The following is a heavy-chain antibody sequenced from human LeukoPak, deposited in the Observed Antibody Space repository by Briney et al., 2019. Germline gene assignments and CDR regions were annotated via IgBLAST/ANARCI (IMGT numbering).Heavy chain of an antibody. CDR3: AREQGMNYYDSSGSRCFQH. Sequence: ASVKVSCKASGYTFTGFYIHWVRQAPGQGLEWMGIINPSGGSTSYAQKFQGRVTMTRDTSTSTVYMELSSLRSEDTAVYYCAREQGMNYYDSSGSRCFQHWGQGTLVTVSS. D-gene: IGHD3-22*01. J-gene: IGHJ1*01. V-gene: IGHV1-46*01. CDR2: INPSGGST. CDR1: GYTFTGFY.